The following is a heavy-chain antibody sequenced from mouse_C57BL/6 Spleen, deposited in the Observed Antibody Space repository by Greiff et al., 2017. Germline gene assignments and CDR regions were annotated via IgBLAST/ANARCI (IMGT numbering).Heavy chain of an antibody. CDR2: IYPRDGST. CDR1: GYTFTSYD. V-gene: IGHV1-85*01. CDR3: ARRGGYFPMDY. Sequence: QVQLKQSGPELVKPGASVKLSCKASGYTFTSYDINWVKQRPGQGLERIGWIYPRDGSTKYNEKFKGKATLTVDTSSSTAYMELHSLTSEDSAAYFCARRGGYFPMDYWGQGTSVTVSS. D-gene: IGHD1-1*02. J-gene: IGHJ4*01.